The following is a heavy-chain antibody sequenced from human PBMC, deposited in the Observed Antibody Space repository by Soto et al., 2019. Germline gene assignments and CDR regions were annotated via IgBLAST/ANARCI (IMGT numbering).Heavy chain of an antibody. CDR3: AKDRCSGGSCYPYYFDY. J-gene: IGHJ4*02. CDR1: GFTFSSYA. V-gene: IGHV3-23*01. Sequence: GGSLRLSCAASGFTFSSYAMSWVRQAPGKGLEWVSAISGSGGSTYYADSVKGRFTISRDNSKNTLYLQMNSLRAEDTAVYYCAKDRCSGGSCYPYYFDYWGQGTLVTVSS. CDR2: ISGSGGST. D-gene: IGHD2-15*01.